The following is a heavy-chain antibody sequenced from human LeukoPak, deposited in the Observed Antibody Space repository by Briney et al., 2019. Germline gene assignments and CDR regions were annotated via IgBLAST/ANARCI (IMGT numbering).Heavy chain of an antibody. J-gene: IGHJ4*02. CDR3: ASITRPAYSSGWYRDY. V-gene: IGHV4-34*01. D-gene: IGHD6-19*01. CDR2: INNSGST. CDR1: GGSFSGYY. Sequence: PSETLSLTCAVYGGSFSGYYWSWVRQPPGKGLEWIGEINNSGSTNYNPSLKSRVTISVDTSKNQFSLKLSSVTAADTAVYYCASITRPAYSSGWYRDYWGQGTLVTVSS.